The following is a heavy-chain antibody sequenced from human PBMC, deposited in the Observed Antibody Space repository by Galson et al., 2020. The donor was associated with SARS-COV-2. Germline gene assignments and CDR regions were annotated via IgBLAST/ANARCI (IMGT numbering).Heavy chain of an antibody. Sequence: GESLKISCAASGFTFSDYAMHWVRQAPVKGLEWVAVISSDETKTFYADSVKGRFTIPRDNSKNTLFLQMNSLSPEDTAFYYCARSTGGGCSSTNCHGLSIDDWGQGSLGTVSS. CDR3: ARSTGGGCSSTNCHGLSIDD. J-gene: IGHJ4*02. CDR2: ISSDETKT. CDR1: GFTFSDYA. V-gene: IGHV3-30*04. D-gene: IGHD2-2*01.